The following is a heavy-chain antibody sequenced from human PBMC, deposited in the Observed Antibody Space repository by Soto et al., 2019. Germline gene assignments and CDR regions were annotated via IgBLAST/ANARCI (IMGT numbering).Heavy chain of an antibody. V-gene: IGHV4-39*01. J-gene: IGHJ3*02. CDR1: GGSISSSSYY. Sequence: SETLSLTCTVSGGSISSSSYYWGWIRQPPGKGLEWIGSIYYSGSTYYNPSLKSRVTISVDTSKNQFSLKLSSVTAADTAVYYCARHLNYYDSSGYYYGSAFDIWGQGTMVTVSS. CDR2: IYYSGST. CDR3: ARHLNYYDSSGYYYGSAFDI. D-gene: IGHD3-22*01.